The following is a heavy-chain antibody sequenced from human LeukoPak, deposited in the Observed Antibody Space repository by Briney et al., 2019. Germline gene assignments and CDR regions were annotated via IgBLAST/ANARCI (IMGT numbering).Heavy chain of an antibody. CDR3: ARLHCSSSSCLFPVFGYTNWFDP. CDR1: DDSISGHF. Sequence: SETLSLTCGVSDDSISGHFWTWIRQPPGKALEWVGYIHSSRGTKHNPSLESRVSLSLDASKNQFSLRLNSVTAADTAVYYCARLHCSSSSCLFPVFGYTNWFDPWGQGTLVTVSS. D-gene: IGHD2-2*01. V-gene: IGHV4-59*11. J-gene: IGHJ5*02. CDR2: IHSSRGT.